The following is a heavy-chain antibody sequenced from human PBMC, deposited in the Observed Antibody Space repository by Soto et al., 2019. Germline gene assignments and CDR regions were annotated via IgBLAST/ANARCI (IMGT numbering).Heavy chain of an antibody. D-gene: IGHD2-2*01. Sequence: SCAACGFPFSDFYMRWIRQAPGKGLEWVSYISSSSSYTNYADSVKGRFTISRDNARNSLYLQMNSLRDADTAVYYCARTLGYCISTSCYGADLWGQGTLVTVSS. CDR2: ISSSSSYT. CDR3: ARTLGYCISTSCYGADL. CDR1: GFPFSDFY. V-gene: IGHV3-11*06. J-gene: IGHJ5*02.